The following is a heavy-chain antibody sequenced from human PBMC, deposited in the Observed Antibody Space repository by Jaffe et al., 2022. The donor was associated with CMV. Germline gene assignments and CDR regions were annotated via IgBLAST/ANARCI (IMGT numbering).Heavy chain of an antibody. V-gene: IGHV4-4*02. J-gene: IGHJ3*02. CDR3: ARASGVQLWLRKIPYAFDI. CDR1: GGSISSSNW. D-gene: IGHD5-18*01. Sequence: QVQLQESGPGLVKPSGTLSLTCAVSGGSISSSNWWSWVRQPPGKGLEWIGEIYHSGSTNYNPSLKSRVTISVDKSKNQFSLKLSSVTAADTAVYYCARASGVQLWLRKIPYAFDIWGQGTMVTVSS. CDR2: IYHSGST.